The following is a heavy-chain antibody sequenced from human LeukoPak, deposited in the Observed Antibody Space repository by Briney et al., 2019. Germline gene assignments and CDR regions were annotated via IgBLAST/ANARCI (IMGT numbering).Heavy chain of an antibody. Sequence: TETLSLTCTVSGGSISSYYWSWIRQPAGKGLEWIGRIYTSGSTNYNPSLKSRVTMPVDTSKNQFSLKLSSVTAADTAVYYCARDIVDYGLLGWFDPWGQGTLVTVSS. CDR3: ARDIVDYGLLGWFDP. CDR1: GGSISSYY. V-gene: IGHV4-4*07. D-gene: IGHD3-16*01. J-gene: IGHJ5*02. CDR2: IYTSGST.